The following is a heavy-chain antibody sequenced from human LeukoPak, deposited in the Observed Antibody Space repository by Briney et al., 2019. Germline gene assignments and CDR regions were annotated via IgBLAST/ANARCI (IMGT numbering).Heavy chain of an antibody. CDR2: IQYDGSNK. J-gene: IGHJ3*02. Sequence: GGSLRLSCAASGLSFSSYGMHWVRQAPGKGLEWVAFIQYDGSNKFYADSVKGRFTISRDNSKNTLYLQMNSLRPEDTAVYYCASWVREIDAFDIWGQGTMVTVSS. V-gene: IGHV3-30*06. CDR3: ASWVREIDAFDI. CDR1: GLSFSSYG. D-gene: IGHD3-10*01.